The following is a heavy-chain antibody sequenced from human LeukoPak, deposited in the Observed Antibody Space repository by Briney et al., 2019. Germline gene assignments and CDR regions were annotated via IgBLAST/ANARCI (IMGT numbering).Heavy chain of an antibody. V-gene: IGHV1-8*01. CDR3: ARGGMSSGWYYYYYGMDV. CDR1: GFTFTSYD. CDR2: MNPNSGNT. Sequence: ASVKVSCRASGFTFTSYDINWVRQATGQGLEWMGWMNPNSGNTGYAQKFQGRVTMTRNTSISTAYMELSSLRSEDTAVYYCARGGMSSGWYYYYYGMDVWGQGTTVTVSS. D-gene: IGHD6-19*01. J-gene: IGHJ6*02.